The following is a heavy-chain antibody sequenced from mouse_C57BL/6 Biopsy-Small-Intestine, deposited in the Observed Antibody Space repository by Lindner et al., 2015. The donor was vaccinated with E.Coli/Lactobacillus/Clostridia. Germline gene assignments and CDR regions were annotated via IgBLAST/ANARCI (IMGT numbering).Heavy chain of an antibody. V-gene: IGHV1-15*01. Sequence: VQLQESGAELVRPGASVTLSCKASGYTFSDYEMHWVKQTPVHGLEWIGTIDPETGGTAYNQKFKDKAILTADKSSSTAYMELRSLTSEDSAVYYCARDGVWYFDYWGQGTTLTVSS. J-gene: IGHJ2*01. CDR2: IDPETGGT. CDR3: ARDGVWYFDY. CDR1: GYTFSDYE. D-gene: IGHD2-10*02.